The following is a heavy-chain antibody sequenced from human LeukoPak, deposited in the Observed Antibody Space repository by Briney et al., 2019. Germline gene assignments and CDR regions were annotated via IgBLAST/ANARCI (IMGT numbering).Heavy chain of an antibody. CDR3: ARSIFHTWGAFDI. V-gene: IGHV4-31*03. D-gene: IGHD3-3*01. Sequence: SETLSLTCTVSGGSISSGGYYWSWIRQHPGKGLEWIGYIYYSGSTYYNPSLKSRVTISVDTSKNQFSLKLSSVTAADTAVYYCARSIFHTWGAFDIWGQGTMVTVSS. CDR2: IYYSGST. J-gene: IGHJ3*02. CDR1: GGSISSGGYY.